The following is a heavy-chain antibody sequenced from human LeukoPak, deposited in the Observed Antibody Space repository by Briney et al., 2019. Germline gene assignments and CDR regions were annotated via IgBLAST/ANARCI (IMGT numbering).Heavy chain of an antibody. D-gene: IGHD5-18*01. CDR3: ARHGYTYDYGSAYYYYYMDV. J-gene: IGHJ6*03. Sequence: SETLSLTCAVYGESFSTYYWSWIRQPPGKGLEWIGEINHSGSTNHNPTLKSRVTISLDTSKNQFSLKLRSVTAADTAVYFCARHGYTYDYGSAYYYYYMDVWGKGTPVTVSS. V-gene: IGHV4-34*01. CDR1: GESFSTYY. CDR2: INHSGST.